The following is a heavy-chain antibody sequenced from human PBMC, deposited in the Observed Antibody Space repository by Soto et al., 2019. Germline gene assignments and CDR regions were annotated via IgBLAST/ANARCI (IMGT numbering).Heavy chain of an antibody. D-gene: IGHD6-6*01. V-gene: IGHV3-21*01. CDR1: GFTFSAYT. J-gene: IGHJ4*02. Sequence: EVQLGESGGGLVKPGGSLRLSCAVSGFTFSAYTMSWVRQPPGKGLEWVATISSISTYIKYADSVKGRFTISRDNARNSLYLQMDSLRVEDTAVYYCARVHIAARDYWGQGTLVTVSS. CDR2: ISSISTYI. CDR3: ARVHIAARDY.